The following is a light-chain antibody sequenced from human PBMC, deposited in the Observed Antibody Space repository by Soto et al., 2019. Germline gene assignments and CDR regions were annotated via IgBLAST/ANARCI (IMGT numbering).Light chain of an antibody. J-gene: IGKJ1*01. CDR1: QSVSSN. V-gene: IGKV3-15*01. CDR3: QHYKNWPRT. Sequence: EIVMTQSPATLSVSPGERATLSCRASQSVSSNLAWYQQKPGQAPRLLIYGASTSATGIPARFSGSGSGTEFTLTISSLQSEDFAVYYCQHYKNWPRTFGQGTKVEIK. CDR2: GAS.